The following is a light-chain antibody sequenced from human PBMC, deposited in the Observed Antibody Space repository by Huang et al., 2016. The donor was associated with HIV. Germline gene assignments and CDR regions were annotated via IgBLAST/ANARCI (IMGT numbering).Light chain of an antibody. J-gene: IGKJ4*01. CDR1: RGISNS. Sequence: SVTITCRASRGISNSLAWYQQQPGKAPKRLLYAASRLQGGVPSRFSGSGSRTDYTLTISSLQPEDSATYYCQQYYNTTLSFGGGTKVEIK. V-gene: IGKV1-NL1*01. CDR3: QQYYNTTLS. CDR2: AAS.